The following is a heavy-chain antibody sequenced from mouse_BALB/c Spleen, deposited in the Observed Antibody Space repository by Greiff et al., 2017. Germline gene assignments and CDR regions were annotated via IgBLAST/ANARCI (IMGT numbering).Heavy chain of an antibody. Sequence: EVMLVESGGGLVKPGGSLKLSCAASGFTFSDYYMYWVRQTPEKRLEWVATISDGGSYTYYPDSVKGRFTISRDNAKNNLYLQMSSLKSEDTAMYYCARGQGRGWFAYWGQGTLVTVSA. CDR3: ARGQGRGWFAY. CDR1: GFTFSDYY. V-gene: IGHV5-4*02. D-gene: IGHD3-2*02. J-gene: IGHJ3*01. CDR2: ISDGGSYT.